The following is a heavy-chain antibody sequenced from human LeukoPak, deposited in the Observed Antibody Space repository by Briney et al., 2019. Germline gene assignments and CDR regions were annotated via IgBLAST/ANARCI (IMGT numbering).Heavy chain of an antibody. V-gene: IGHV1-46*01. CDR2: INPSGGST. CDR1: GYTFTGYY. Sequence: GASVKVSCKSSGYTFTGYYMHWVRQAPGQGLEWMGIINPSGGSTSYAQKFQGRVTMTRDTSTSTVYMELSSLRSEDTAVYYCASGGRVVPAAIPWFDPWGQGTLVTVSS. J-gene: IGHJ5*02. D-gene: IGHD2-2*01. CDR3: ASGGRVVPAAIPWFDP.